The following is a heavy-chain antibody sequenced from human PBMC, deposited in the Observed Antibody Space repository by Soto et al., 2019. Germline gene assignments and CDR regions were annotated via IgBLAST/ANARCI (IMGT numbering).Heavy chain of an antibody. CDR3: ARGVVVVAATQGEDAFDI. Sequence: QVQLVQSGAEVKKPGASVKVSCKASGYTFTGYYMHWVRQAPGQGLEWMGWINPNSGGTNYAQKFQGLVTMTRDTSISTAYMELSRLRSDDTAVYYCARGVVVVAATQGEDAFDIWGQGTMVTVSS. D-gene: IGHD2-15*01. CDR2: INPNSGGT. J-gene: IGHJ3*02. CDR1: GYTFTGYY. V-gene: IGHV1-2*04.